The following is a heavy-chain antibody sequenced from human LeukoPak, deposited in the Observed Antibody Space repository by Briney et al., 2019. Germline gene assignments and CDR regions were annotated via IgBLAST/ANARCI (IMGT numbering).Heavy chain of an antibody. J-gene: IGHJ5*02. D-gene: IGHD6-13*01. CDR2: IKQDGSEK. Sequence: GGSLRLSCAASGFTFSSYWMSWVRQAPGKGLEWVANIKQDGSEKYYVDSAKGRFTISRDNAKNSLYLRMNSLRAEDTAVYYCARDGIAAGQTPGPFDPWGQGTLVTVSS. CDR1: GFTFSSYW. V-gene: IGHV3-7*03. CDR3: ARDGIAAGQTPGPFDP.